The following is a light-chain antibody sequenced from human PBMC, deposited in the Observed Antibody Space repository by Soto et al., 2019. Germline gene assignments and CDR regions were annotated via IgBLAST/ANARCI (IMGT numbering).Light chain of an antibody. CDR2: GAS. Sequence: EIVMPQYPATLSVSPGERATLSCRASQSVSSNLAWYQQKPGQAPRLLIYGASTRATGTPARFSGSGSRTEFTLTISSLQSEDFAVYYCQQYNNWPPGTFGPGTKVDIK. J-gene: IGKJ3*01. V-gene: IGKV3-15*01. CDR1: QSVSSN. CDR3: QQYNNWPPGT.